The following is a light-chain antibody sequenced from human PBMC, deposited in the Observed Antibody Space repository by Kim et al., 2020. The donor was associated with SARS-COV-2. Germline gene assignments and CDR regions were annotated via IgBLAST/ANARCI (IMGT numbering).Light chain of an antibody. CDR2: YDS. Sequence: SYELTQPPSVSVAPGKTASISCEGDNIGSKGVHWCQQKPGQAPVLVIYYDSDRPSGIPERFSGSKSGNTATLTINRVEARDEADYFCQVWDVGHTVFGGGTQLTVL. V-gene: IGLV3-21*04. CDR3: QVWDVGHTV. J-gene: IGLJ2*01. CDR1: NIGSKG.